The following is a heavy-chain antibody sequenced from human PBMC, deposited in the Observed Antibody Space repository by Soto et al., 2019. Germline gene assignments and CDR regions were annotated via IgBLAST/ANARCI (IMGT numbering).Heavy chain of an antibody. CDR2: ISAYNGNT. V-gene: IGHV1-18*01. CDR3: ARDGVVVVAATKIDY. CDR1: GYTFTSYG. J-gene: IGHJ4*02. D-gene: IGHD2-15*01. Sequence: ASVKVSCKASGYTFTSYGISWVRQAPGQGLEWMGWISAYNGNTNYAQKLQGRVTMTTDTSTSTAYMELRSLRSDDTAVYYCARDGVVVVAATKIDYWSQGTLVTVSS.